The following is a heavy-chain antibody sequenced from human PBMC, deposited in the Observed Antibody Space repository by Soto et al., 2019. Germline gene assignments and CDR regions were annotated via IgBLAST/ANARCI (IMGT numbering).Heavy chain of an antibody. V-gene: IGHV4-30-4*01. D-gene: IGHD1-1*01. CDR2: IYYSGST. Sequence: LSLTCTVSGGSISSGDYYWSWIRQPPGKGLEWIGYIYYSGSTYYNPSLKSRVTISVDTSKNQFSLKLSSVTAADTAVYYCAREGVELSGGYYYYGMDVWGQGTTVTVSS. J-gene: IGHJ6*02. CDR1: GGSISSGDYY. CDR3: AREGVELSGGYYYYGMDV.